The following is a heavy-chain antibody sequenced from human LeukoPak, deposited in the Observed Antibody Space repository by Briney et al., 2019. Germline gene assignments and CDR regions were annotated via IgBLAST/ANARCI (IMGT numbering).Heavy chain of an antibody. J-gene: IGHJ6*03. CDR3: ARDVNYDLWCGSYGEGAYYYFYRDF. Sequence: GRSLRLSCAASGLTFSIYGMHWVRQAPGKGLEWVAVISYDGSDKYYADSVKGRFTISRDNSKNTLYLQMNSLRAENTAVYYCARDVNYDLWCGSYGEGAYYYFYRDFWGKGPTATVP. CDR2: ISYDGSDK. V-gene: IGHV3-30*03. D-gene: IGHD3-3*01. CDR1: GLTFSIYG.